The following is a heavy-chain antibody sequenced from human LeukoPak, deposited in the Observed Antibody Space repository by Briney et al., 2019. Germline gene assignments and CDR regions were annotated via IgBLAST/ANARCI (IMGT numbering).Heavy chain of an antibody. D-gene: IGHD3-22*01. Sequence: GGSLRLSCAASEFTFSIYAMSWVRQAPGKGLEWVSSITSAGENTFYTGSVKGRFTISRDNSRNTLYVQMNSLRAEDTAIYYCAKDRPNYYGSNGHYYRRDGDYWGQGTLVTVSS. CDR1: EFTFSIYA. CDR2: ITSAGENT. V-gene: IGHV3-23*01. J-gene: IGHJ4*02. CDR3: AKDRPNYYGSNGHYYRRDGDY.